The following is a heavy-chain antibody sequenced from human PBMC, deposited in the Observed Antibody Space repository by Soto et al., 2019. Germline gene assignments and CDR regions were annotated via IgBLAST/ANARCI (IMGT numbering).Heavy chain of an antibody. D-gene: IGHD4-17*01. V-gene: IGHV4-34*01. CDR2: INHSGST. Sequence: SETLSLTCAVYGGSFSGYYWSWIRQPPGKGLEWIGEINHSGSTNYNPSLKSRVTISVDTSKNQFSLKLSSVTAADTAVYYCARGCRGSVTGYYFDYWGQGTMVTVSS. J-gene: IGHJ4*02. CDR3: ARGCRGSVTGYYFDY. CDR1: GGSFSGYY.